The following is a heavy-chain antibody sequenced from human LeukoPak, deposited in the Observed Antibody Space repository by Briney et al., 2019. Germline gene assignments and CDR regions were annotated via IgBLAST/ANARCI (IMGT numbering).Heavy chain of an antibody. Sequence: GGSLRLSCAASGFTFRSHAMHWVRQAPGKGLEWVAVISYDGGNTYYVDSVKGRFTISRDNAKNTLYLQMNSLRPEDTAVYYCARDGLGGAFDIRGQGTTVTVSS. V-gene: IGHV3-30*01. CDR3: ARDGLGGAFDI. CDR1: GFTFRSHA. CDR2: ISYDGGNT. J-gene: IGHJ3*02.